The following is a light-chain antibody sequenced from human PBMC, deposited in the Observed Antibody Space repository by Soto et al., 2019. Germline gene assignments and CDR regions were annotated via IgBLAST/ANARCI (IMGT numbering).Light chain of an antibody. CDR1: QSVSSS. CDR2: DAS. J-gene: IGKJ4*01. V-gene: IGKV3-11*01. CDR3: QQRSNWPPNT. Sequence: EIVLTQSPATLSLSPGERATLSCRASQSVSSSLAWYQQKPGQAPRLLIYDASNSATGIPARFSGSGSGTDFTLTISSLEPEDFAVYYCQQRSNWPPNTFGGGTKVEIK.